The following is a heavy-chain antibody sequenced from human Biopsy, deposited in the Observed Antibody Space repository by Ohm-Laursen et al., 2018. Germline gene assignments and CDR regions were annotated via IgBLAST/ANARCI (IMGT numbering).Heavy chain of an antibody. J-gene: IGHJ4*02. CDR3: ARGSSYGYDFDY. Sequence: SDTLSLTCTVSDSSINSYYWNWIRQPPGKRLEWIGNIYYSGSTNFNPSLKSRVTISVDTSKNQFSLKLSSVTAADTAVYFCARGSSYGYDFDYWGQGTLVAVSS. CDR1: DSSINSYY. V-gene: IGHV4-59*07. CDR2: IYYSGST. D-gene: IGHD5-18*01.